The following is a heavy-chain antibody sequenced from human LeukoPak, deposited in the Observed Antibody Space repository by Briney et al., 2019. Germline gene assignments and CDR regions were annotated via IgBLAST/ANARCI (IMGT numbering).Heavy chain of an antibody. J-gene: IGHJ5*02. D-gene: IGHD3-22*01. CDR1: GYTFTSYG. CDR3: ARDQTHRGAEYYDDSSGYMGAWFDP. V-gene: IGHV1-18*01. Sequence: ASVKVSCKASGYTFTSYGISWVRQAPGQGLEWMGWISAYNGNTNYAQKLQGRVTMITDTSTSTAYMELRSLRSDDTAVYYCARDQTHRGAEYYDDSSGYMGAWFDPWGQGTLVTVSS. CDR2: ISAYNGNT.